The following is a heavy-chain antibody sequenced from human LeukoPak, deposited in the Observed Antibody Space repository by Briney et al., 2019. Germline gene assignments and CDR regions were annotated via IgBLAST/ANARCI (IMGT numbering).Heavy chain of an antibody. Sequence: ASVKVSCKASGYSFTGYYMHWVRQAPGQGLEWMGWINPNSGGTNYAQKFQGRVTMTRDTSISTAYMELSRLRSDDTAVYYCASNRPTVTTQLSRWGQGTLVTVSS. CDR1: GYSFTGYY. V-gene: IGHV1-2*02. D-gene: IGHD4-17*01. J-gene: IGHJ4*02. CDR3: ASNRPTVTTQLSR. CDR2: INPNSGGT.